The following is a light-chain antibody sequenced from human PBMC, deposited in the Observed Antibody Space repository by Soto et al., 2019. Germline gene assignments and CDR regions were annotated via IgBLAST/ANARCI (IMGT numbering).Light chain of an antibody. CDR3: CSYTSSNTLV. CDR2: EVS. V-gene: IGLV2-14*01. Sequence: QSALTQPASVSGSPGQSITISCTGTSSDVGAYSYVSWYQQHPGKAPKLMIFEVSDRPSGVSNRFSGSKSANTASLTISGLQAEDEADYYCCSYTSSNTLVFGGGTKLTVL. CDR1: SSDVGAYSY. J-gene: IGLJ2*01.